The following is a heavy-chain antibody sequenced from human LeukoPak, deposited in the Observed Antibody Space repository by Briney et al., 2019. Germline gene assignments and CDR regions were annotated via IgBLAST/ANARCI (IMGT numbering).Heavy chain of an antibody. D-gene: IGHD5-24*01. V-gene: IGHV3-21*01. CDR2: ISSSSSYI. CDR3: ARGSDGYNHY. CDR1: GFTFSSYS. J-gene: IGHJ4*02. Sequence: GGSLRLSCAASGFTFSSYSMNWVRQAPGKGLEWVSSISSSSSYIYYADSVKGRFTTSRDNAKNSLYLQMNSLRAEDTAVYYCARGSDGYNHYWGQGTLVTVSS.